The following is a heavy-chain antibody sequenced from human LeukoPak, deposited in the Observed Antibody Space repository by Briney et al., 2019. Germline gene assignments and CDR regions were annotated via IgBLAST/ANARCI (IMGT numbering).Heavy chain of an antibody. CDR1: GFTFSSYT. J-gene: IGHJ3*02. CDR3: ASFNRRGAFDI. D-gene: IGHD1-14*01. CDR2: INHSGST. Sequence: GSLRLSCAASGFTFSSYTMNWVRQPPGKGLEWIGEINHSGSTNYNPSLKSRVTISVDTSKNHFSLKLSSVTAADTAVYYCASFNRRGAFDIWGQGTMVTVSS. V-gene: IGHV4-34*01.